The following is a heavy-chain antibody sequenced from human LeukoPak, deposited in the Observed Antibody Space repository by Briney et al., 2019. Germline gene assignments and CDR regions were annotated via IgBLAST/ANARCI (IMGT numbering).Heavy chain of an antibody. CDR2: ISAYNGNT. V-gene: IGHV1-18*01. D-gene: IGHD3-22*01. CDR1: GYTFTSYG. J-gene: IGHJ4*02. CDR3: ARGFVNDDSSTEGAFDI. Sequence: GASVKVSCKASGYTFTSYGISWVRQAPGQGLEWMGWISAYNGNTNYAQKLQGRVTMTTDTSTSTAYMELRSLRSDDTAVYYCARGFVNDDSSTEGAFDIWGQGTLVTVSS.